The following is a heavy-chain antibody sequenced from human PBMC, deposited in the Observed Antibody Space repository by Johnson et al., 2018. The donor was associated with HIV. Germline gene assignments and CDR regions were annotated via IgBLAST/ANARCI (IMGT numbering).Heavy chain of an antibody. CDR2: IKQDGSEK. CDR1: GFTFSSYW. V-gene: IGHV3-7*02. CDR3: ARGGRAKDAFDI. J-gene: IGHJ3*02. D-gene: IGHD3-16*01. Sequence: VQLVESGGGLVQPGGSLRLSCAASGFTFSSYWMSWVRQAPGKGLEWVANIKQDGSEKYYVDSVKGRFTISRDNSKNTLYLQMNSLRAEDTALYYCARGGRAKDAFDIWGQGTMVTVSS.